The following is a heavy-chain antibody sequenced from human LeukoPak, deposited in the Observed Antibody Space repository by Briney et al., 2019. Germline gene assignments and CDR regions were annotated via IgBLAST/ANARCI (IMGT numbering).Heavy chain of an antibody. CDR3: AMLRLGELSLLANAYDI. D-gene: IGHD3-16*02. CDR2: VHQTGSP. CDR1: GSSVNSDQY. J-gene: IGHJ3*02. Sequence: PSETLSLTCDVSGSSVNSDQYWGWMRPSPGAGLEWIGSVHQTGSPYYNPSLGSRVSLSIDSTKNSFSLRLTSVTAADTAVYYCAMLRLGELSLLANAYDIWGQGTMVIV. V-gene: IGHV4-38-2*01.